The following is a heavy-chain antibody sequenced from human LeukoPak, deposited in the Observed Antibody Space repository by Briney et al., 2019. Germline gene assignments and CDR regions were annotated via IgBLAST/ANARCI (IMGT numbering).Heavy chain of an antibody. J-gene: IGHJ4*02. V-gene: IGHV4-34*01. CDR2: ISNVGGA. CDR3: ARAPPPYFDRSGFYYNY. CDR1: RGSFSGYY. Sequence: PPETPSLTCAIYRGSFSGYYWSWFRQPPGKGLECIGEISNVGGASYNPSLTSRVTISEDTSKNQFSLILSSVTAADTAVYYCARAPPPYFDRSGFYYNYWGQGTLVTVSS. D-gene: IGHD3-22*01.